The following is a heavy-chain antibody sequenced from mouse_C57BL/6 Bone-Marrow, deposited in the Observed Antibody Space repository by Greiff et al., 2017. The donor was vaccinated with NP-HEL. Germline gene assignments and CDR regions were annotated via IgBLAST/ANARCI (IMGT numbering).Heavy chain of an antibody. D-gene: IGHD2-2*01. CDR2: ISSGSSTI. J-gene: IGHJ2*01. V-gene: IGHV5-17*01. Sequence: EVQRVESGGGLVKPGGSLKLSCAASGFTFSDYGMHWVRQAPEKGLEWVAYISSGSSTIYYADTVKGRFTISRDNAKNTLFLQMTSLRSEDTAMYYCARPRGYDEGYFDYWGQGTTLTVSS. CDR3: ARPRGYDEGYFDY. CDR1: GFTFSDYG.